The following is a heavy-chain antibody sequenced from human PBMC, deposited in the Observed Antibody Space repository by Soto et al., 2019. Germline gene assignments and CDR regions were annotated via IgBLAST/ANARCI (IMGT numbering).Heavy chain of an antibody. CDR2: INPSGGST. CDR3: ARCSSGWYRENYYYGMDV. D-gene: IGHD6-19*01. V-gene: IGHV1-46*01. CDR1: GYTFTSYY. J-gene: IGHJ6*02. Sequence: ASVKVSFKASGYTFTSYYMHWVRQAPGQGLEWMGIINPSGGSTSYAQKFQGRVTMTRDTSTSTVYMELSSLRSEDTAVYYCARCSSGWYRENYYYGMDVWGQGTTVTVS.